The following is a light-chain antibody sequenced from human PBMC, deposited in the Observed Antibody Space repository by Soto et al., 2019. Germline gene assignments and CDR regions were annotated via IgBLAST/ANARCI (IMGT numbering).Light chain of an antibody. CDR1: QSVSSDY. CDR3: QQFGSSPRT. Sequence: EMVLTQSPGTLSLSPGERATLSCRASQSVSSDYLVWYQQKPGQAPRLLIYGASRRATGIPERFSGSGSGTDFTLTISRLEPEDFAVYYCQQFGSSPRTFGQGTKVEIK. J-gene: IGKJ1*01. CDR2: GAS. V-gene: IGKV3-20*01.